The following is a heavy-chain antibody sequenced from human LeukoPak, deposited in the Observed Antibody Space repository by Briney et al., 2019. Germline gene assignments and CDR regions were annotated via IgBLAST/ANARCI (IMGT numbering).Heavy chain of an antibody. Sequence: SETLSLTCTVSGGSISSGSYYWTWIRQPAGKGLEWIGRIYTSGSTINNPSLKNTNYNPSLKSRLTMSVDRSKNQFSLKMTSVTAADTAMYYCARDTALWTFDIWGQGTMVTVSS. CDR1: GGSISSGSYY. CDR2: IYTSGSTINNPSLKNT. D-gene: IGHD2-21*02. J-gene: IGHJ3*02. CDR3: ARDTALWTFDI. V-gene: IGHV4-61*02.